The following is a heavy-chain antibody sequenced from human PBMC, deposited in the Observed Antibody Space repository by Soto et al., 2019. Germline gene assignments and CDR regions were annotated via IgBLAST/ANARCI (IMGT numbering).Heavy chain of an antibody. CDR1: GGSISSYY. CDR2: IYYSGST. V-gene: IGHV4-59*12. J-gene: IGHJ5*02. D-gene: IGHD2-2*01. CDR3: ARGDRVVVPAAITTWLAP. Sequence: SETLSLTCTGSGGSISSYYWSWIRQPPGKGLEWIGYIYYSGSTNYNPSLKSRVTISVDTSKNQFSLKLSSVTAADTAVYYCARGDRVVVPAAITTWLAPWAKRT.